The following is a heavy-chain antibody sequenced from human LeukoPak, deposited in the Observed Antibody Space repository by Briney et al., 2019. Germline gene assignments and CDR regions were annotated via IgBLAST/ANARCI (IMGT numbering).Heavy chain of an antibody. CDR2: IYTSGST. D-gene: IGHD6-13*01. CDR1: GGSISSGSYY. CDR3: ARGTLQQQLVFDP. J-gene: IGHJ5*02. Sequence: PSETLSLTCTVSGGSISSGSYYWSWIRQPAGKGLEWIGRIYTSGSTNYNPSLKSRVTISVDTSKNQFSLKLSSVTAADTAVYYCARGTLQQQLVFDPWGQGTLVTVSS. V-gene: IGHV4-61*02.